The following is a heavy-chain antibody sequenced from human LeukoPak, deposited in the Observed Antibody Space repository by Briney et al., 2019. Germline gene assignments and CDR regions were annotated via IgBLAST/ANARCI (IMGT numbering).Heavy chain of an antibody. Sequence: GASVKVSCKASGYTSTGYYMHWVRQAPGQGLEWMGWINPNSGGTNYAQKFQGRVTMTRDTSISTAYMELSRLRSDDTAVYYCARLSGYSGYAKYYFDYWGQGTLVTVSS. CDR2: INPNSGGT. J-gene: IGHJ4*02. V-gene: IGHV1-2*02. CDR3: ARLSGYSGYAKYYFDY. D-gene: IGHD5-12*01. CDR1: GYTSTGYY.